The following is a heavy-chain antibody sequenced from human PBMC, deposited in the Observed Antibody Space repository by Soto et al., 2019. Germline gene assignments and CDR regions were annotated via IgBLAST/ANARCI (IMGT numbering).Heavy chain of an antibody. CDR1: GGSFSGYY. Sequence: SETLSLTCAVYGGSFSGYYWSWIRQPPGKGLEWIGEINHSGSTNYNPSLKSRVTISVDTSKNQFSLKLSSVTAADTAVYYCARAEGGIFDYWGQGTLVTVSS. CDR2: INHSGST. J-gene: IGHJ4*02. CDR3: ARAEGGIFDY. V-gene: IGHV4-34*01.